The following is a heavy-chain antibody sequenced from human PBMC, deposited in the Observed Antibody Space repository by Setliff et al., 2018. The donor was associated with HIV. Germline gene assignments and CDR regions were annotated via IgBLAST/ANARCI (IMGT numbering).Heavy chain of an antibody. CDR1: GFTFSTFA. D-gene: IGHD1-26*01. V-gene: IGHV3-48*01. CDR3: ARGTDYSGWFYDY. J-gene: IGHJ4*02. Sequence: GGSLRLSCVASGFTFSTFAMHWVRQAPGKGLEWVSYISSSSSTIYYADSVKGRFTISRDNAKSSLYLQMNSLRAEDTAVYYCARGTDYSGWFYDYWGQGTQVTVSS. CDR2: ISSSSSTI.